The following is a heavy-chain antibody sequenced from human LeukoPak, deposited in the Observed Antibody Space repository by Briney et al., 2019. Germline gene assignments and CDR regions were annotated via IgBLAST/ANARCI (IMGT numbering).Heavy chain of an antibody. Sequence: GGSLRLSCAASGFTFSSYWMSWVRQAPWKGLEWVANLKQDGSEKYYVDSVKGRFTISRDNAKNSLYLQMNSLRAEDTALYYCARGGVNTFWSGYYGDAFDIWGQGTMVTVSS. V-gene: IGHV3-7*01. D-gene: IGHD3-3*01. CDR3: ARGGVNTFWSGYYGDAFDI. CDR2: LKQDGSEK. CDR1: GFTFSSYW. J-gene: IGHJ3*02.